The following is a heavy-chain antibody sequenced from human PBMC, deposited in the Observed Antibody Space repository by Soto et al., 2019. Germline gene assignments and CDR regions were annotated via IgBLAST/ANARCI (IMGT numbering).Heavy chain of an antibody. J-gene: IGHJ4*03. CDR1: AFFVTSYS. V-gene: IGHV3-21*06. D-gene: IGHD2-15*01. Sequence: GGSLRLSSPTSAFFVTSYSTHCVRQAAGKGLEWVSSIVASTGGRAYYEDSVKGRFTISRDDAKNSLYLQMDSLRLEDTAVYYCTRGPVYAAFYCSGQSDYWGQGTMVTVSS. CDR3: TRGPVYAAFYCSGQSDY. CDR2: IVASTGGR.